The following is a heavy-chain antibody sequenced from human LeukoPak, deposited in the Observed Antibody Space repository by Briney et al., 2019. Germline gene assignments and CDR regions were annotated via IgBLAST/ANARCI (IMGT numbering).Heavy chain of an antibody. Sequence: SETLSLTCTVSGGSISSYYWSWIRQPPGKGLEWIGYIYYSGSTNYNPSLKSRVTISVDTSKNQFSLKLSSVTAADTAVYYCARAVTNYYDSSGYPYYYYYYMDVWGQGTLVTVSS. CDR1: GGSISSYY. V-gene: IGHV4-59*01. J-gene: IGHJ6*03. CDR3: ARAVTNYYDSSGYPYYYYYYMDV. CDR2: IYYSGST. D-gene: IGHD3-22*01.